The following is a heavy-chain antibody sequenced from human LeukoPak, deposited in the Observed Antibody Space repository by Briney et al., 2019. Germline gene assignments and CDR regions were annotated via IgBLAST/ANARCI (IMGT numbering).Heavy chain of an antibody. J-gene: IGHJ5*01. Sequence: PGGSLRLSCAASGFTFSSYSMNWVRQAPGKGLEWVSYISSSSSTIYYADSVKGRFTISRDNAKNSLYLQMNSLRAEDTAVYYCARGRGLRYFDWFNYWGQGTLVTVSS. CDR1: GFTFSSYS. D-gene: IGHD3-9*01. CDR2: ISSSSSTI. V-gene: IGHV3-48*01. CDR3: ARGRGLRYFDWFNY.